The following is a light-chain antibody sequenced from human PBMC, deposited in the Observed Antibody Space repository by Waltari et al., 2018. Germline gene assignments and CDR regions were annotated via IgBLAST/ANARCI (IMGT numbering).Light chain of an antibody. Sequence: QSALTQPASVSGSPGQSITISCTGTSSDVGGYDYVSWYQQTPGKAPKLMIYDVSNRPSGVSNRFSGSKSGNTASLTISGLQADDEADYYCGSYTSSITLVFGGGTKLTVL. CDR2: DVS. V-gene: IGLV2-14*03. CDR1: SSDVGGYDY. J-gene: IGLJ2*01. CDR3: GSYTSSITLV.